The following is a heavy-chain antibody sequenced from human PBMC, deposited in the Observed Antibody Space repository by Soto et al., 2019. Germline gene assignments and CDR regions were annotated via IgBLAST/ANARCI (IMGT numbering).Heavy chain of an antibody. CDR1: GSTISSWY. V-gene: IGHV4-59*08. Sequence: SETLSLTCTVSGSTISSWYWSWIRQPPGKGLEWIGYIYYSGSTNCNPSLKSRVTISVDTSKNQFSLKLSSVTAADTAVYYCARRYGSAIDYWGQGTLVTVS. J-gene: IGHJ4*02. CDR2: IYYSGST. CDR3: ARRYGSAIDY. D-gene: IGHD1-26*01.